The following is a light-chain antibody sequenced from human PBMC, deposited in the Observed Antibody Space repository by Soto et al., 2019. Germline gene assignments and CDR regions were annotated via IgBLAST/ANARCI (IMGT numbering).Light chain of an antibody. J-gene: IGKJ1*01. CDR2: GAS. V-gene: IGKV3-15*01. CDR3: QHYKNWPRT. Sequence: EIVMTQSPATLSVSPGERATLSCRASQSVSSNLAWYQQKPGQALRLLIYGASTRATGIPARFSGSGSGTEFTLTISSLQSEDFAVYYCQHYKNWPRTFGQGTKVEIK. CDR1: QSVSSN.